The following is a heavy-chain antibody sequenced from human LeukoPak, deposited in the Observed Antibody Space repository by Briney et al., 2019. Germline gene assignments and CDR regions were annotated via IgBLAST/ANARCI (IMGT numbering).Heavy chain of an antibody. CDR1: GYTFTSYG. J-gene: IGHJ4*02. D-gene: IGHD1-26*01. CDR2: IIPIFGTA. Sequence: GASVKVSCKASGYTFTSYGISWVRQAPGQGLEWMGGIIPIFGTANYAQKFQGRVTITADESTSTAYMELSSLRSEDTAVYYCARNIVGATTVHQNLDYWGQGTLVTVSS. CDR3: ARNIVGATTVHQNLDY. V-gene: IGHV1-69*13.